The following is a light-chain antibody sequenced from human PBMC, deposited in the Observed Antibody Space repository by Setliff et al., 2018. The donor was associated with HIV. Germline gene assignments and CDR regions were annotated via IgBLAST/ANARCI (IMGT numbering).Light chain of an antibody. CDR1: SSDVGSYDY. CDR3: CSFTTSATLGLYV. J-gene: IGLJ1*01. Sequence: LTQSASVSGSPGQSITISCTGTSSDVGSYDYVSWYQQHPAKAPKLVIFDVSNRPSGISRRFSGSKSGNTASLTISGLQVEDEADYYCCSFTTSATLGLYVFGTGTKVTVL. CDR2: DVS. V-gene: IGLV2-14*03.